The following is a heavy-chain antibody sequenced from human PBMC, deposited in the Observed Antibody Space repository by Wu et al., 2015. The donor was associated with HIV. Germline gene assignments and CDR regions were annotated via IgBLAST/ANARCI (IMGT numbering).Heavy chain of an antibody. CDR3: ASGSKYQLLYGAGDY. CDR2: IIPILGTA. J-gene: IGHJ4*02. CDR1: RGHLQQLC. V-gene: IGHV1-69*01. D-gene: IGHD2-2*02. Sequence: SSQTSRGHLQQLCFHLGATGPGQGLEWMGGIIPILGTANYAQKFQGRVTITADESTSTVYMELSSLRSGDTAVYYCASGSKYQLLYGAGDYWGQGTLVTVSS.